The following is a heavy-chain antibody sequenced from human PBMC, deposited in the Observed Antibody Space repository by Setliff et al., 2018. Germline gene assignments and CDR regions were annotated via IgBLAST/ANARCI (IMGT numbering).Heavy chain of an antibody. V-gene: IGHV4-39*01. D-gene: IGHD1-1*01. CDR3: ARTGTYRYFDS. CDR1: GASLGSGTYY. Sequence: SETLSLTCTVSGASLGSGTYYWGWIRQPPGKGLEWIGRIYYRGDTYYNASLKGRLTISVDTAQNQFSLRLTSVTAADTAVYYCARTGTYRYFDSWGQGTRVTVSS. CDR2: IYYRGDT. J-gene: IGHJ4*02.